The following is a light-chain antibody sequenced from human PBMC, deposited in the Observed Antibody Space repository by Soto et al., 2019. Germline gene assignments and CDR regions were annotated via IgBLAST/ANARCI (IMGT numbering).Light chain of an antibody. CDR1: PSNVGTKA. CDR3: STWDGSLNGPV. J-gene: IGLJ2*01. V-gene: IGLV1-44*01. CDR2: GDT. Sequence: QLVLTQPPSASATPGQRVTIFCSGSPSNVGTKAVNWYQQLPGTAPKLLIYGDTQRPSGVPDRFSGSKSGTSASLAIRGLQSEDEADYYCSTWDGSLNGPVFGGGTQLTVL.